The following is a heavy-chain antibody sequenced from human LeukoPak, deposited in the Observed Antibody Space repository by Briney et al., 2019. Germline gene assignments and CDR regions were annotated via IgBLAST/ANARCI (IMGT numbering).Heavy chain of an antibody. V-gene: IGHV1-69*01. Sequence: SVKVSCKASGGTFSSYAISWVRQAPGQGLEWMGGIIPIFGTANYAQKFQGRVTITADESTSTAYMELSSLRSEDTAVYYCARAPKDYDFWSGHFDYWGQGTLVTVSS. J-gene: IGHJ4*02. CDR2: IIPIFGTA. D-gene: IGHD3-3*01. CDR1: GGTFSSYA. CDR3: ARAPKDYDFWSGHFDY.